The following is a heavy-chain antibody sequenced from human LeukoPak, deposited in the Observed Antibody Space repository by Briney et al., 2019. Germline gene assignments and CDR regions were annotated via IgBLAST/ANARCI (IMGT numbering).Heavy chain of an antibody. J-gene: IGHJ4*02. CDR1: GYTFTSYY. Sequence: ASVKVSCKASGYTFTSYYMHWVRQAPGQGLEWMGIINPSGGSTSYAQKFQGRVTMTRDTSTSTVYMELSSLRSEDTAVYYCARGSWMGGVITLHYFDYWGQGTLVTVSS. CDR3: ARGSWMGGVITLHYFDY. CDR2: INPSGGST. V-gene: IGHV1-46*01. D-gene: IGHD3-10*01.